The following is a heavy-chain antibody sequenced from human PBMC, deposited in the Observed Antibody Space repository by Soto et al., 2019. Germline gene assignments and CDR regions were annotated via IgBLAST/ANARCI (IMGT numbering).Heavy chain of an antibody. CDR2: ISSNGGRT. Sequence: PGESLRLSCAASGFTFTVDAMSWVRQAPGKGLEWVSAISSNGGRTFYADSLRGRFTISRDNSKSALYLQMNNLRAEDTAIYYCAKYSELPYEAYLQQWGQGTLVTVSS. D-gene: IGHD1-7*01. J-gene: IGHJ1*01. CDR1: GFTFTVDA. V-gene: IGHV3-23*01. CDR3: AKYSELPYEAYLQQ.